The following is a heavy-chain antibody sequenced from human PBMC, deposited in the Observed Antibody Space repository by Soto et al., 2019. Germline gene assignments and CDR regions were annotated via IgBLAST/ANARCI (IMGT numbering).Heavy chain of an antibody. V-gene: IGHV3-33*01. D-gene: IGHD6-13*01. J-gene: IGHJ4*02. Sequence: QVQLVESGGGVVQPGRSLRLSCAASGFTFSSYGMHWVRQAPGKGLGWVAVIWYDGSNKYYADSVKGRFTISRDNSKNTLYLQMNSLRAEDTAVYYCVRGSSNLVDLDYWGQGTLVTVSS. CDR1: GFTFSSYG. CDR3: VRGSSNLVDLDY. CDR2: IWYDGSNK.